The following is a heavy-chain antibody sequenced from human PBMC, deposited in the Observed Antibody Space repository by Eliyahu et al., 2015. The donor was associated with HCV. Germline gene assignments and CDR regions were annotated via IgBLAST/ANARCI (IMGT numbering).Heavy chain of an antibody. CDR2: ISWNSGRM. V-gene: IGHV3-9*01. CDR3: AKDSGPCLDYGDERGIDS. D-gene: IGHD4-17*01. J-gene: IGHJ4*02. Sequence: EVQLVESGGGLVQPGRSLRLSCTASGFTFDDYAXHWVRQXPGKGLEWVSGISWNSGRMGYADSVKGRFTISRDNAKNSLYLQMNSLRAEDTALYYCAKDSGPCLDYGDERGIDSWGQGTLVTVSS. CDR1: GFTFDDYA.